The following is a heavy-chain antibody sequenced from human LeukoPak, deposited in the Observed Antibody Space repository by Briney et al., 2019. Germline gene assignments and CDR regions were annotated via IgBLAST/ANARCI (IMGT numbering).Heavy chain of an antibody. CDR3: ARLISTSSSRFSDY. D-gene: IGHD6-6*01. V-gene: IGHV3-23*01. CDR2: ISISGENT. CDR1: GFTFSSYA. J-gene: IGHJ4*02. Sequence: GRSLRLACAASGFTFSSYAMSWVRQAPGKGLEWVSAISISGENTYYADSVKGRFTISRDTSRNTLYLQMHSLRAEDTAVYYCARLISTSSSRFSDYWGQGTLVTVYS.